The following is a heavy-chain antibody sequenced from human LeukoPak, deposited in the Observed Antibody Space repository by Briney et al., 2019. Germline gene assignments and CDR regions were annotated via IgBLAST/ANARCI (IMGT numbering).Heavy chain of an antibody. CDR1: GGSISNYF. D-gene: IGHD6-19*01. Sequence: SETLSLTCTVSGGSISNYFWSWIRQPPGKGLEWIGYIYSSGSTNYNPSLKSRVTISVDTSKNQFSLKLSSVTAADTAVYYCARQRFSSGSYTFDIWGQGTMITVSS. J-gene: IGHJ3*02. CDR2: IYSSGST. V-gene: IGHV4-59*08. CDR3: ARQRFSSGSYTFDI.